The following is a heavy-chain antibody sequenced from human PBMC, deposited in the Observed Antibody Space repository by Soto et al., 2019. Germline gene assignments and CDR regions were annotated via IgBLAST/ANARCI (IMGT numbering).Heavy chain of an antibody. Sequence: SETLSLTCSVSGTSVSNYYWSWIWQPAGKGLEHIGRIYTSGSTSYNPSLKSRVTMSMDTSQTQIYLNLTSVTAADTAVYYCARGGIQLSYAFDYWGQGIQVTVSS. J-gene: IGHJ4*02. CDR2: IYTSGST. D-gene: IGHD5-18*01. CDR3: ARGGIQLSYAFDY. V-gene: IGHV4-4*07. CDR1: GTSVSNYY.